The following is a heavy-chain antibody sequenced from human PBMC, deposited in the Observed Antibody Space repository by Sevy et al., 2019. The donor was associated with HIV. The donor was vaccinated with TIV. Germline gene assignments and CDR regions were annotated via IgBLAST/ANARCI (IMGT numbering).Heavy chain of an antibody. CDR3: ARGGLEGYGDYFDY. V-gene: IGHV3-53*01. CDR1: GFTVSSNY. CDR2: IYSGGST. D-gene: IGHD4-17*01. J-gene: IGHJ4*02. Sequence: GGSQRLSCAASGFTVSSNYMSWVRQAPGKGLEWVSVIYSGGSTYYADSVKGRFTISRDNSKNTLYLQMNSLRAEDTAVYYCARGGLEGYGDYFDYWGQGTLVTVSS.